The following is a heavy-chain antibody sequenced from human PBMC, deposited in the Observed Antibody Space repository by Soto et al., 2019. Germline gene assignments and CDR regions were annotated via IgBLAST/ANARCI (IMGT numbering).Heavy chain of an antibody. CDR1: GFSFSSYA. D-gene: IGHD4-17*01. CDR2: VSGSGGNT. V-gene: IGHV3-23*01. Sequence: EVQLLESGGDLVQPGGSLRLSCAASGFSFSSYAVSWVRQAPGKGLEWVSAVSGSGGNTYYADSVKGRFTISRDNSKNTLYLQMNSRRAGDTAVYYCAKDKSATTVTISYYGLDVWGQGTTVTVSS. CDR3: AKDKSATTVTISYYGLDV. J-gene: IGHJ6*02.